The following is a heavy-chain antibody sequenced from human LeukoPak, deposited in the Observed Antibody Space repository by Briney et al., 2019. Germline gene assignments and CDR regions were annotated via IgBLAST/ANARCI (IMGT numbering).Heavy chain of an antibody. J-gene: IGHJ5*02. CDR1: GGSFSGYY. Sequence: KPSETLSLTCAVYGGSFSGYYWSWIRQPPGKGLEWIGEINHSGSTNYNPSLKSRVTISADTSNNQFSLKLTSVTAADMAVYYCARGSWRTSGRLDRWGQGTLVTVSS. CDR2: INHSGST. CDR3: ARGSWRTSGRLDR. D-gene: IGHD2-2*01. V-gene: IGHV4-34*01.